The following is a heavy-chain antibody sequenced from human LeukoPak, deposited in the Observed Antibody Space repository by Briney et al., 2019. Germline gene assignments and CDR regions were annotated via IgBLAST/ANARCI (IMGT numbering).Heavy chain of an antibody. Sequence: PGGSLRLSCAASGFTLSSYAMSWVRQAPGKGLEWLSFISGSGRTIYYADSVKGRFTISRDNTKKSLYLQMNSLRAEDTAVYYCAGGYSSSWYRFDPWGQGTLVTVSS. CDR2: ISGSGRTI. D-gene: IGHD6-13*01. CDR3: AGGYSSSWYRFDP. CDR1: GFTLSSYA. V-gene: IGHV3-48*04. J-gene: IGHJ5*02.